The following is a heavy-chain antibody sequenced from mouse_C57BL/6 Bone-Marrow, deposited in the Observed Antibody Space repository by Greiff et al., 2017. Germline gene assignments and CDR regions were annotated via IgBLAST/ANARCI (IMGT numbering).Heavy chain of an antibody. V-gene: IGHV1-69*01. CDR3: AREERAHYYCSSYGFAY. CDR1: GYTFTSYW. CDR2: IDPSDSYT. D-gene: IGHD1-1*01. J-gene: IGHJ3*01. Sequence: VQLQQPGAELVMPGASVKLSCKASGYTFTSYWMHWVKQRPGQGLEWIGEIDPSDSYTNYNQKFKGKSTLTVDKSSSTAYMQLSSLTSEDSAVYYCAREERAHYYCSSYGFAYWGQGTLVTVSA.